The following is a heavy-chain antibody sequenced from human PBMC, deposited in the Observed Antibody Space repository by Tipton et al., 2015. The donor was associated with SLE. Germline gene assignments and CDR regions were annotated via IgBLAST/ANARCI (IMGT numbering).Heavy chain of an antibody. CDR3: ARDGMIYYETLTGYFNGYHWFDP. V-gene: IGHV4-39*07. Sequence: TLSLTCTVSGGSISPSYYWGWIRQPPGKGLEWIGSVFYSGSTYYNPSLKSRVTISVDTSKNQFSLKLSSVTAADTAVYYCARDGMIYYETLTGYFNGYHWFDPWGQGTLVTVSS. J-gene: IGHJ5*02. CDR1: GGSISPSYY. D-gene: IGHD3-9*01. CDR2: VFYSGST.